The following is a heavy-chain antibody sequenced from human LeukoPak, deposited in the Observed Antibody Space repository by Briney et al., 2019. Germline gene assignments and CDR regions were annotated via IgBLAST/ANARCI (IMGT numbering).Heavy chain of an antibody. CDR3: ARSTPYIVVVPAAPTFDY. CDR1: GYTFTSYG. J-gene: IGHJ4*02. Sequence: GASVKVFCKASGYTFTSYGISWVRQAPGQGLEWMGWISAYNGNTNYAQKLQGRVTMTTDTSTSTAYMELRSLRSDDTAVYYCARSTPYIVVVPAAPTFDYWGQGTLVTVSS. D-gene: IGHD2-2*01. V-gene: IGHV1-18*01. CDR2: ISAYNGNT.